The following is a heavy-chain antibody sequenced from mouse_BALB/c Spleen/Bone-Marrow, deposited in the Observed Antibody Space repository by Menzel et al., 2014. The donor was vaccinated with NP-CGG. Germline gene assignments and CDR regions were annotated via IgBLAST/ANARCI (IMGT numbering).Heavy chain of an antibody. CDR1: GFNIKDTY. V-gene: IGHV14-3*02. CDR3: ASYRYGWYFDV. D-gene: IGHD2-14*01. Sequence: VQLQQSGAELVKPGASVKLSCTASGFNIKDTYMHWVKQRPEQGLEWIGRIDPANGNTKYVPKFQGEATITADTSSNTAYLQLSSLTSEDTAVYYCASYRYGWYFDVWGAGTTVTVSS. CDR2: IDPANGNT. J-gene: IGHJ1*01.